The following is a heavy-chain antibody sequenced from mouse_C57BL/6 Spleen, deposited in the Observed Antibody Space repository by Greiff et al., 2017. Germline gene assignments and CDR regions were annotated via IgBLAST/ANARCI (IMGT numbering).Heavy chain of an antibody. CDR3: ARGRYGNYDYFDY. J-gene: IGHJ2*01. CDR2: IDPSDSYT. V-gene: IGHV1-69*01. D-gene: IGHD2-1*01. CDR1: GYTFTSYW. Sequence: QVQLKESGAELVMPGASVKLSCKASGYTFTSYWMHWVKQRPGQGLEWIGEIDPSDSYTNYNQKFKGKSTLTVDKSSSTAYMQLSSLTSEDSAVYYCARGRYGNYDYFDYWGQGTTLTVSS.